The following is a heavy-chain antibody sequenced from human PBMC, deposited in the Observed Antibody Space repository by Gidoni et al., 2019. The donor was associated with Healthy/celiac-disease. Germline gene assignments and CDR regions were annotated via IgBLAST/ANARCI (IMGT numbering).Heavy chain of an antibody. CDR3: ARVDPRTGDKYYGMDV. D-gene: IGHD7-27*01. CDR1: GFTFSSYS. CDR2: ISSSSSYI. J-gene: IGHJ6*02. V-gene: IGHV3-21*01. Sequence: EVQLVESGGGLVKPGGSLRLSCAASGFTFSSYSMNWVRQAPGKGLEWVSSISSSSSYIYYADSVKGRFTISRDNAKNSLYLQMNSLRAEDTAVYYCARVDPRTGDKYYGMDVWGQGTTVTVSS.